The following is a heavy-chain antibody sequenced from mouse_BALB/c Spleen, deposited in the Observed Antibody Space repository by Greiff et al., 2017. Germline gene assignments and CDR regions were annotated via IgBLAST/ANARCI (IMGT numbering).Heavy chain of an antibody. Sequence: EVMLVESGGGLVKPGGSLKLSCAASGFTFSSYAMSWVRQSPEKRLEWVAEISSGGSYTYYPDTVTGRFTISRDNAKNTLYLEMSSLRSEDTAMYYCALTGTDFDVWGAGTTVTVSS. D-gene: IGHD4-1*01. J-gene: IGHJ1*01. CDR1: GFTFSSYA. CDR2: ISSGGSYT. V-gene: IGHV5-9-4*01. CDR3: ALTGTDFDV.